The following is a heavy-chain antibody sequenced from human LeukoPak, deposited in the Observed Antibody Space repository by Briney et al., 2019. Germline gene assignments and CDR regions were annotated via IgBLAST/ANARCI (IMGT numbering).Heavy chain of an antibody. CDR2: VRYDGSNK. CDR1: GFTFSSYG. Sequence: GGSLRLSCAASGFTFSSYGMHWVRQAPGKGLEWVAFVRYDGSNKYYADSVKGRFTISRDNSKNTLYLQMNSLRAEDTAVYYCAKGPYCSSTSCPEGGYYYYMDVWGKGTTVTVSS. CDR3: AKGPYCSSTSCPEGGYYYYMDV. V-gene: IGHV3-30*02. D-gene: IGHD2-2*01. J-gene: IGHJ6*03.